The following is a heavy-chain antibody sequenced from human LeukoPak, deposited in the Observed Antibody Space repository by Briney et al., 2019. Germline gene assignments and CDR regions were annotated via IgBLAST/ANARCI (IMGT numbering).Heavy chain of an antibody. CDR3: AKGLYCSGGSCYRDYYYYYGMDV. CDR2: INGAGDDT. Sequence: PGNSLRLSCTASGLTFSPFWMNWVRQAPGKGLEWVAAINGAGDDTFHVDSVKGRFIISRDNAENSLYLQMNSLRAEDTAVYYCAKGLYCSGGSCYRDYYYYYGMDVWGQGTTVTVSS. V-gene: IGHV3-7*03. CDR1: GLTFSPFW. J-gene: IGHJ6*02. D-gene: IGHD2-15*01.